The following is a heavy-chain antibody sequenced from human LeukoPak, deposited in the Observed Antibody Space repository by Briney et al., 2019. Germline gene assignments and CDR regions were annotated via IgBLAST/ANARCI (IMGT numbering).Heavy chain of an antibody. Sequence: ASAKVSCKHSGYTLTELSIQWVRQAPGKGLEWMGGFHPEDGGTIYAQKFQGRVTLTEDTSTDTVYMELSSLRSEDTAVYYCARPAGYCSSTSCYLRYWGQGTLVTVSS. CDR2: FHPEDGGT. CDR1: GYTLTELS. J-gene: IGHJ4*02. D-gene: IGHD2-2*01. CDR3: ARPAGYCSSTSCYLRY. V-gene: IGHV1-24*01.